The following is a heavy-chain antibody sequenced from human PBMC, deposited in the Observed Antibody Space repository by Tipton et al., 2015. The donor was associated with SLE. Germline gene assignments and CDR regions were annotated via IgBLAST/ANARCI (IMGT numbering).Heavy chain of an antibody. CDR3: ASLSTSGGSGMDV. J-gene: IGHJ6*02. D-gene: IGHD2-2*01. V-gene: IGHV3-21*01. CDR1: GFTFSGYT. Sequence: SLRLSCEDSGFTFSGYTMNWVRQAPGKGLEWVSSISSSTKYIYYADSVKGRFTISRDNAKNSLYLQMNSLRAEDTAVYYCASLSTSGGSGMDVWGQGTTVTVSS. CDR2: ISSSTKYI.